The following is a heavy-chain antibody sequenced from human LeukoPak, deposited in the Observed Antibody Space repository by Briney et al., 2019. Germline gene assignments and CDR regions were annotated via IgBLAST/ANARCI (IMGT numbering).Heavy chain of an antibody. Sequence: GRSLRLFRPVSRFTFTLMQMNWARQAPARGLEDGTYISTDSGETLYYAASVEGRFNISRDNAKNSLYLQMNSLRVEDTATYYCATLTGGRCSRTSCPYDYWGQGTLVTVAS. CDR2: ISTDSGETL. V-gene: IGHV3-48*03. D-gene: IGHD2-2*01. CDR3: ATLTGGRCSRTSCPYDY. CDR1: RFTFTLMQ. J-gene: IGHJ4*02.